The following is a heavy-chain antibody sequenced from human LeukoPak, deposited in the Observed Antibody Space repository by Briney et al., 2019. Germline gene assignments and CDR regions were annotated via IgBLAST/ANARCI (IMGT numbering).Heavy chain of an antibody. CDR2: ISSTGSTI. Sequence: PGGSLRLSCAASGXTFSSYEMNWVRQAPGKGLEWVSYISSTGSTIYYADSVKGRFTISRDNAKNSLYLQMNSLRAEDTAVYYCARDFGGYGMDVWGQGTTVTVSS. J-gene: IGHJ6*02. CDR3: ARDFGGYGMDV. CDR1: GXTFSSYE. V-gene: IGHV3-48*03. D-gene: IGHD2-15*01.